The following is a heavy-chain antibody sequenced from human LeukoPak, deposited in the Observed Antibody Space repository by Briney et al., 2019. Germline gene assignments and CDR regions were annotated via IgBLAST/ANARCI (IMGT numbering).Heavy chain of an antibody. D-gene: IGHD3-10*01. Sequence: PLGSPRLSCAPSRFTSRSDWTHWVRHAPGKGLGWGSRINSDGVGTSYADSVKGRFTISRDNAKNTLYQQMNSLRAEDTAVYYCARVSYYYGSGSYRPTAVYYFDYWGQGTLVTVSS. CDR1: RFTSRSDW. CDR2: INSDGVGT. J-gene: IGHJ4*02. CDR3: ARVSYYYGSGSYRPTAVYYFDY. V-gene: IGHV3-74*01.